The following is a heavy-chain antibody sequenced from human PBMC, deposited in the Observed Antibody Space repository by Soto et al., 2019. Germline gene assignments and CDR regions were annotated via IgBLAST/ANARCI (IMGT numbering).Heavy chain of an antibody. CDR3: TKRQVVPTTSLFGTDYYYGLDV. D-gene: IGHD2-2*01. Sequence: GGSLRLSCAASGFTFSSIDMNWVRQAPGKGLEWVSIISASGDSTSYADSVKGRFTVSRDNSENTLYLQMDSLRAEDTAVYYCTKRQVVPTTSLFGTDYYYGLDVWGQGTTVTVSS. J-gene: IGHJ6*02. CDR1: GFTFSSID. V-gene: IGHV3-23*01. CDR2: ISASGDST.